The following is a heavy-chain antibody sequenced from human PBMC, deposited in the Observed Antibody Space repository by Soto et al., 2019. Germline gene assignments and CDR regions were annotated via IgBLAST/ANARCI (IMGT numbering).Heavy chain of an antibody. J-gene: IGHJ4*02. CDR3: AREGEPYNSGCRKCGAYDF. CDR1: GFTFSSYG. Sequence: GGSLRLSCAASGFTFSSYGMHWVLQAPCKGLEWVAVIWYDGSNKYYADSVKGRFTISRDNSKNTLYLQMNSLRAEDTAVYYCAREGEPYNSGCRKCGAYDFWGQGNLVTVSS. D-gene: IGHD6-19*01. V-gene: IGHV3-33*01. CDR2: IWYDGSNK.